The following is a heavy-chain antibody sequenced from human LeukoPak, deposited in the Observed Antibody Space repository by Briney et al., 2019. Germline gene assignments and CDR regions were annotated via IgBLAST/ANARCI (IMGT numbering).Heavy chain of an antibody. V-gene: IGHV1-2*04. CDR2: INPNSGGT. CDR1: GYTFTGYY. D-gene: IGHD4-17*01. CDR3: ARDGDYGYYGMDV. Sequence: ASVKVSCKASGYTFTGYYMHWVRQAPGQGLEWMGWINPNSGGTNYAQKFQGWVTMTRDTSISTAYMELSRLRSDDTAVYYCARDGDYGYYGMDVWGQGTTVTVSS. J-gene: IGHJ6*02.